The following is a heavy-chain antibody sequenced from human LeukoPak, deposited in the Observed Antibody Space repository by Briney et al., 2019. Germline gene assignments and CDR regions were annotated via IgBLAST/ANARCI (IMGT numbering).Heavy chain of an antibody. CDR2: IYHSGST. D-gene: IGHD5-18*01. V-gene: IGHV4-31*03. CDR1: GGSISSGGYY. J-gene: IGHJ4*02. CDR3: ARSKRGYSYGYFDY. Sequence: SSQTLSLTCTVSGGSISSGGYYWSWIRQHPGKGLEWIGYIYHSGSTYYNPSLKSRVTISVDTSKNQFSLKLSPVTAADTAVYYCARSKRGYSYGYFDYWGQGTLVTVSS.